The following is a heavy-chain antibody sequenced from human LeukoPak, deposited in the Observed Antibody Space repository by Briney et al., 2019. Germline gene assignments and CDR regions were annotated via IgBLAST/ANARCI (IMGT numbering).Heavy chain of an antibody. CDR1: GFTFSSYG. D-gene: IGHD6-13*01. CDR3: ARESSAAGPCDY. CDR2: IWYDGSNK. V-gene: IGHV3-33*01. J-gene: IGHJ4*02. Sequence: GGSLRLSCAASGFTFSSYGMHWVRQAPGKGLEWVAVIWYDGSNKYYADSVKGRFTISRDNSKNTLYLQMNSLRAEDTAVYYCARESSAAGPCDYWGQGTLVTVSS.